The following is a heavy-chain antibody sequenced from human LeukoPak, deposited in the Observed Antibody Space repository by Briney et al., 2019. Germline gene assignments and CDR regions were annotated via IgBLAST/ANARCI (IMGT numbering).Heavy chain of an antibody. Sequence: ASVKVSCKASGYTFTSYDINWVRQATGQGLEWMGWMNPNSGNTGYAQKFQGRVTMTRNTSISTAYMELSSLRSEDTAVYYCARGHLGGVADMGDAFNIWGQGTMVTVSS. CDR2: MNPNSGNT. CDR1: GYTFTSYD. J-gene: IGHJ3*02. D-gene: IGHD6-19*01. V-gene: IGHV1-8*01. CDR3: ARGHLGGVADMGDAFNI.